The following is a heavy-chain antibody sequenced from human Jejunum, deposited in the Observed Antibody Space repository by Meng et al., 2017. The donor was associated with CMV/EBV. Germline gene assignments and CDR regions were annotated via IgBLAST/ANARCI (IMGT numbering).Heavy chain of an antibody. CDR1: GFTFNYYE. CDR3: AKYDIVVVPASRPDY. D-gene: IGHD2-2*01. J-gene: IGHJ4*02. Sequence: GFTFNYYEMNWVRQAPGKGLEWVSYITGSGTPIYYADSVKGRFTISRDDTKNSLYLQMNSLRAEDTAVYYCAKYDIVVVPASRPDYWGQGMLVTVSS. CDR2: ITGSGTPI. V-gene: IGHV3-48*03.